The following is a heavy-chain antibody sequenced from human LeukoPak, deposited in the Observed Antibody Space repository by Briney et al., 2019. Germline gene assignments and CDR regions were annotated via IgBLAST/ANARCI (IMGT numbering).Heavy chain of an antibody. D-gene: IGHD6-19*01. CDR1: GYTLTELS. Sequence: ASVKVSCKVSGYTLTELSMHWVRQAPGKGLEWMGGFDPEDGETIYAQKFQGRVTMTEDTSTDTAYMELSSLRSEDTAVYYCATKGSTSGWYGNWGQGTLVTVSS. V-gene: IGHV1-24*01. J-gene: IGHJ4*02. CDR3: ATKGSTSGWYGN. CDR2: FDPEDGET.